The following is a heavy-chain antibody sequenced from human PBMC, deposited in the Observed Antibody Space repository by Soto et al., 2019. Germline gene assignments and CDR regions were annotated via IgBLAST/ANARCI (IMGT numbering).Heavy chain of an antibody. CDR2: INHSGST. D-gene: IGHD2-2*02. CDR1: GGSFSGYY. Sequence: QVQLQQWGAGLLKPSETLSLTCAVYGGSFSGYYWSWIRQPPGKGLEWIGEINHSGSTNYNPSLKSRVTXXVXTXXNQFSLKLSSVTAADTAVYYCARGPPQYTLGVPDYWGQGTLVTVSS. CDR3: ARGPPQYTLGVPDY. J-gene: IGHJ4*02. V-gene: IGHV4-34*01.